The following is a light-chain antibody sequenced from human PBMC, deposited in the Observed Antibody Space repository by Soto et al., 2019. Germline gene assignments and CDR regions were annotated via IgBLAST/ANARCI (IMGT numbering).Light chain of an antibody. CDR2: AAS. CDR3: QQSHGIPYT. V-gene: IGKV1-39*01. J-gene: IGKJ2*01. Sequence: DIQMTQSPSSLSASVGDRVTITCRASQTITGYLNWYQQRPGKAPKLLIYAASSLQSGVPSRFSGSGSGTDFTHTINSLQPEDFATYYCQQSHGIPYTFGQGTKLEIK. CDR1: QTITGY.